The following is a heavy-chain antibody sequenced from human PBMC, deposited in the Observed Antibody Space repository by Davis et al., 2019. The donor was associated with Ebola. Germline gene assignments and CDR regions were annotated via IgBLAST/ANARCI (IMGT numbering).Heavy chain of an antibody. CDR1: GYMLNMYG. V-gene: IGHV1-18*04. CDR2: LSPYNDNR. D-gene: IGHD5-12*01. Sequence: AASVKVSCKTSGYMLNMYGISWVRQAPGQGLEWMGWLSPYNDNREYADKFQDRITMTTDTSANTVFLEVRGLTSDDTAVYYCAREAVNGYETVFDHWGQGSLVTVSS. J-gene: IGHJ4*02. CDR3: AREAVNGYETVFDH.